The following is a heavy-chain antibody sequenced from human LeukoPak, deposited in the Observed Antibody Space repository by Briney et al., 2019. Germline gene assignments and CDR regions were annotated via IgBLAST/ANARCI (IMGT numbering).Heavy chain of an antibody. CDR1: GGSFSGYY. V-gene: IGHV4-34*01. CDR2: INHSGST. J-gene: IGHJ5*02. Sequence: SETLSVTCAVYGGSFSGYYWSWIRQPPGKGLEWIGEINHSGSTNYNPSLKSRVTISVDTSKNQFSLKLSSVTAADTAVYYCARVAATTTRNWFDPWGQGTLVTVSS. D-gene: IGHD6-6*01. CDR3: ARVAATTTRNWFDP.